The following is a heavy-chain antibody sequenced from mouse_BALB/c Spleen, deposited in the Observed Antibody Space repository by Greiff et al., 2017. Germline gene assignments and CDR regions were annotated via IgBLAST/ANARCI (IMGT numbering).Heavy chain of an antibody. CDR1: GYSITSDYA. Sequence: EVKLVESGPGLVKPSQSLSLTCTVTGYSITSDYAWNWIRQFPGNKLEWMGYISYSGSTSYNPSLKSRISITRDTSKNQFFLQLNSVTTEDTATYYCARDYGWYFDVWGAGTTVTVSS. J-gene: IGHJ1*01. CDR2: ISYSGST. CDR3: ARDYGWYFDV. V-gene: IGHV3-2*02. D-gene: IGHD2-4*01.